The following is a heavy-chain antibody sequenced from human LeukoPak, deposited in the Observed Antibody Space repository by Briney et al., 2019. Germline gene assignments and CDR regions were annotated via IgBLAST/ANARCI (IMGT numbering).Heavy chain of an antibody. J-gene: IGHJ4*02. Sequence: ASVKVSCKASGYTFTSYGISWVRQAPGQGLEWMGWISAYNGNTNYAQKLQGRVTMTTDTSASTAYMELRSLRSDDTAVYYCARSRPIYDSSGYYFPDYWGQGTLVTVSS. CDR1: GYTFTSYG. CDR2: ISAYNGNT. V-gene: IGHV1-18*01. CDR3: ARSRPIYDSSGYYFPDY. D-gene: IGHD3-22*01.